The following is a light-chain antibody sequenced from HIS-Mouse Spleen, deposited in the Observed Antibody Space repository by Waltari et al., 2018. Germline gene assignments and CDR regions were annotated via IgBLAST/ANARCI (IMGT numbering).Light chain of an antibody. J-gene: IGLJ3*02. CDR2: DVS. CDR1: SSDVGGYHY. CDR3: SSYTSSSTWV. Sequence: QSALTQPASVSGSPGQSITISCTGTSSDVGGYHYVSWYQQHPGKAPKLMIYDVSNRPSGVSNGFSGSKSGNTASLTISGLQAEDEADYYCSSYTSSSTWVFGGGTKLTVL. V-gene: IGLV2-14*03.